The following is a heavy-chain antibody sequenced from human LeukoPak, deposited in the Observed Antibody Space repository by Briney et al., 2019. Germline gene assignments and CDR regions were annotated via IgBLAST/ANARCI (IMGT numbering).Heavy chain of an antibody. CDR2: MNSDGSRT. V-gene: IGHV3-74*01. CDR1: GFIFSSDW. CDR3: ARAGLPVYYYYMDV. J-gene: IGHJ6*03. Sequence: PGGSLRLSCAASGFIFSSDWMHWVRQAPEKGLVWVSRMNSDGSRTSYADSVKGRFTISRDNAKNTLYLQMNSLRAEDTAVYYCARAGLPVYYYYMDVWGKGTTVTVSS.